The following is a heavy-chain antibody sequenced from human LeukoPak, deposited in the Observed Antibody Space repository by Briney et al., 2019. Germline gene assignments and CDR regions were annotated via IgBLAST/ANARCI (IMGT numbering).Heavy chain of an antibody. V-gene: IGHV4-30-4*01. J-gene: IGHJ4*02. CDR3: ARERSGSYYENFDY. D-gene: IGHD3-10*01. CDR1: GGXISSGDYY. Sequence: SQTLSLTCTVSGGXISSGDYYWSWIRQPPGKGLEYLGYMHYSGSTYYNPSLKNRVTISVDTSKNQFSLKLSSVTAADTAVYYCARERSGSYYENFDYWGQGTLVTVSS. CDR2: MHYSGST.